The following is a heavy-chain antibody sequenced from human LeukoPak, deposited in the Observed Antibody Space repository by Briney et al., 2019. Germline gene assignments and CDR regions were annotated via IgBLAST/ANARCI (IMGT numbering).Heavy chain of an antibody. CDR2: INHSGST. V-gene: IGHV4-34*01. J-gene: IGHJ6*02. CDR3: ARGRRGNLQQPYYGMDV. CDR1: GGSFSGYY. Sequence: SETLSLTCAVYGGSFSGYYWSWIRQPPGKGLEWIGEINHSGSTNYNPSLKSRVTISVDTSKNQISLKLSSVTAADTAVYYCARGRRGNLQQPYYGMDVWGQGTTVTVSS. D-gene: IGHD6-13*01.